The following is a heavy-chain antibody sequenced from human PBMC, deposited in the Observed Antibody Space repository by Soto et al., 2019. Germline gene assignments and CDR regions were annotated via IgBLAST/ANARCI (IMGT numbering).Heavy chain of an antibody. Sequence: SETLSLTCAVYGGSFSGYYWSWIRQPPGKGLEWIGEINHSGSTNYNPSLKSRVTISVDTSKNQFSLKLSSVTAADTAVYYCARDTRYDFWSGYFSNFDYWGQGTLVTVSS. CDR1: GGSFSGYY. CDR2: INHSGST. CDR3: ARDTRYDFWSGYFSNFDY. D-gene: IGHD3-3*01. J-gene: IGHJ4*02. V-gene: IGHV4-34*01.